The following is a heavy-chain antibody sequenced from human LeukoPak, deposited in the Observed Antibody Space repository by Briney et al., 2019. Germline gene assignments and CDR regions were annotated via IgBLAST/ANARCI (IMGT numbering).Heavy chain of an antibody. CDR3: ARDGIPGTDNYEFDY. V-gene: IGHV3-30*04. CDR1: GFTFSSYA. CDR2: ISSSGSYK. Sequence: GGSLRLSCAASGFTFSSYALHWVRQAPGKGLEWVAVISSSGSYKYYADSVKGRFTVSRDSSKKTLYLQMDSLTPEDTAVYLCARDGIPGTDNYEFDYWGQGTLVTVSS. J-gene: IGHJ4*02. D-gene: IGHD1-7*01.